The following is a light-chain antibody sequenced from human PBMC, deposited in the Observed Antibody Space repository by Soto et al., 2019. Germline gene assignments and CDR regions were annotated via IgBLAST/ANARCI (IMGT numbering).Light chain of an antibody. CDR3: QQYGDSPRT. CDR2: GAS. V-gene: IGKV3-20*01. Sequence: EIVLTQSPGTLSLSPGESATLSCRATQSIMNNYLAWYQQKSGQGPRLLIYGASIRATGISDRFSGGGSGTDFTLTISRLEPEDIAVYYCQQYGDSPRTFGQGTKVEIK. CDR1: QSIMNNY. J-gene: IGKJ1*01.